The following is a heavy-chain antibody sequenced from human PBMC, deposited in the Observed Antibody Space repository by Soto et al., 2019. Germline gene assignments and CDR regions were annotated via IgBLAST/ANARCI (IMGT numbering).Heavy chain of an antibody. CDR3: ARESEGESWNDYHDAFDI. CDR2: ISSSSSYI. J-gene: IGHJ3*02. D-gene: IGHD1-1*01. Sequence: GGSLRLSCAASGFTFSSYSMNWVRQAPGKGLEWVSSISSSSSYIYYADSVKGRFTISRDNAKNSLYLQMNSLRAEDTAVYYCARESEGESWNDYHDAFDIWGQGTMVTVSS. V-gene: IGHV3-21*01. CDR1: GFTFSSYS.